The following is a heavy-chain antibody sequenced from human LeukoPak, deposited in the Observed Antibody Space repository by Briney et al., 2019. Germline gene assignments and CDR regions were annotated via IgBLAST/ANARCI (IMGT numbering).Heavy chain of an antibody. CDR3: ARGLFLSGYLGAFDI. V-gene: IGHV3-53*01. D-gene: IGHD3-22*01. Sequence: SGGSLRLSCAASGFTVNNKYMTWVRQAPGKGLEWVSLIYNDGRTYYADSVKGRCTISRDNLKNVLYLQMNSLKVEDTALYYCARGLFLSGYLGAFDIWGQGTVVTVSS. CDR2: IYNDGRT. J-gene: IGHJ3*02. CDR1: GFTVNNKY.